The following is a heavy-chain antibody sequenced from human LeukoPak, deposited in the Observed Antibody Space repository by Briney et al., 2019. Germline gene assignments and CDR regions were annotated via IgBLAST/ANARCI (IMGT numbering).Heavy chain of an antibody. Sequence: ASVKVSCKVSRYTLTELSMHAVRRAAGKGLEGMGGFDPEDGETLYAQEFQGRVTMTEDTSTDTAYMELSSLRSDDTAVYYCATDQRGAGLGFRYGSGSYNGMDVWGQGTTVTVSS. J-gene: IGHJ6*02. CDR3: ATDQRGAGLGFRYGSGSYNGMDV. CDR2: FDPEDGET. V-gene: IGHV1-24*01. CDR1: RYTLTELS. D-gene: IGHD3-10*01.